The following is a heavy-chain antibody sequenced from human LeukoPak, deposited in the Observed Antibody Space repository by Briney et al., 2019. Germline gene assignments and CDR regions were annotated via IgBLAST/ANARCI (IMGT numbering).Heavy chain of an antibody. V-gene: IGHV4-34*01. CDR3: ARGCSSTSCLYYFDY. CDR1: GGSFSGYY. Sequence: PSETLSLTCAVYGGSFSGYYWSWIRQPPGKGLERIGEINHSGSTNYNPSLKSRVTISVDTSKNQFSLKLSSVTAADTAVYYCARGCSSTSCLYYFDYWGQGTLVTVSS. J-gene: IGHJ4*02. D-gene: IGHD2-2*01. CDR2: INHSGST.